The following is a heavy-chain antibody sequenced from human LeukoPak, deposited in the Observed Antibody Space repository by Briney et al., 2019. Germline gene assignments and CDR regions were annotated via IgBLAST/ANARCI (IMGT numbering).Heavy chain of an antibody. CDR1: GDSVSSNSAA. D-gene: IGHD3-10*01. CDR2: TYYRSKWYN. Sequence: SQTLSLTCAISGDSVSSNSAAWNWIRQSPSRGLEWLGRTYYRSKWYNDYAVSVKSRITINPDTSKNQFSLQLNSVTPEDTAVYYCARDHFFYDRFGELLSRFDYWGQGTLVTVSS. J-gene: IGHJ4*02. CDR3: ARDHFFYDRFGELLSRFDY. V-gene: IGHV6-1*01.